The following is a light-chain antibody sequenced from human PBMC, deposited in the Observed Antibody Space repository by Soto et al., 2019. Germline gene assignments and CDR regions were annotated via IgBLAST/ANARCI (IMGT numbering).Light chain of an antibody. CDR1: SSDVGGYNF. CDR2: EVS. J-gene: IGLJ3*02. Sequence: QLVLTQPASVSGSPGQSITISCTGTSSDVGGYNFVSWYQQHPGKAPKLMIYEVSNRPSGVSNRFSGSKSGNTASLNISGLQAEDEADYYCSSSTSTTTVFGGGTKLTVL. CDR3: SSSTSTTTV. V-gene: IGLV2-14*01.